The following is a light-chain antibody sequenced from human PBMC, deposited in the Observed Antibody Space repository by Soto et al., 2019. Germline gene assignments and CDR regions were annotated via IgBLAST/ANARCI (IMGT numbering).Light chain of an antibody. Sequence: EMVLTQPPATLSLSPGERASLSCRASQSVGYHLAWYQQKPGQTPRLLIYATSTRATGIPARFSGSGSGTEFTLTISSLQPDDFATYYCQQYNSYSWTFGQGTKVDI. CDR3: QQYNSYSWT. CDR1: QSVGYH. CDR2: ATS. J-gene: IGKJ1*01. V-gene: IGKV3-15*01.